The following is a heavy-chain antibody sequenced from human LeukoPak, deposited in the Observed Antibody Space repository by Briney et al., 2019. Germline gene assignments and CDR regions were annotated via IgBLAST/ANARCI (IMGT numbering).Heavy chain of an antibody. V-gene: IGHV3-23*01. CDR3: ATSRDSSWSNFDY. J-gene: IGHJ4*02. Sequence: GGSLRLSCAASGFTFSSYAMSWVRQAPGKGLEWVSAISGSGGSTYYADSVKGRFTISRDNSKNTLYLQMDSLRAEDTAVYYCATSRDSSWSNFDYWGQGTLVTVSS. CDR2: ISGSGGST. D-gene: IGHD6-13*01. CDR1: GFTFSSYA.